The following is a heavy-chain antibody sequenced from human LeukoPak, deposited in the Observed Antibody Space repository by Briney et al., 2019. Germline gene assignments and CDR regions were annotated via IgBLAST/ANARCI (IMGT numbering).Heavy chain of an antibody. D-gene: IGHD2-21*01. CDR2: TSYRSKWYN. CDR3: AREAEIARFDY. Sequence: SQTLSLTCAISGDSVSTNSVAWNWLSQSPSRGLEWLGRTSYRSKWYNDYAVSVKSRITITPDTSKNQFSLQLNSVTPEDTAVYYCAREAEIARFDYWGQGTLVTVSS. CDR1: GDSVSTNSVA. J-gene: IGHJ4*02. V-gene: IGHV6-1*01.